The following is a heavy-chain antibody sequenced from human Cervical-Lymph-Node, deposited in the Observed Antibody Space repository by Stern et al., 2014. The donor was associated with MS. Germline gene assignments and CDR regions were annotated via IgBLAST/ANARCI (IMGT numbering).Heavy chain of an antibody. V-gene: IGHV1-18*01. CDR2: ISPYNGTS. D-gene: IGHD4/OR15-4a*01. CDR1: GYTFISHG. J-gene: IGHJ3*02. Sequence: QLVESGAGLKKPGASMKVSCKASGYTFISHGISWVRQAPGQGLEWMGWISPYNGTSHYAQKVQDRVTITTDTLQNTAYLARRGLRSDDTAMYCCSRGATDAFDIWGQGTMVTVSS. CDR3: SRGATDAFDI.